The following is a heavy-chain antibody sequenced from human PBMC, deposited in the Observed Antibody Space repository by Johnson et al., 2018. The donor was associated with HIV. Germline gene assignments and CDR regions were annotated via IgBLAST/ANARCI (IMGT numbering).Heavy chain of an antibody. CDR1: GFTFSDYY. CDR3: TKPSTGTYYGFHI. CDR2: ISSSGSST. Sequence: QVQLVESGGGLVKPGGSLRLSCVASGFTFSDYYMTWIRQAPRKGLEWVSYISSSGSSTYYADSVKGRFTISRDNSKNTVWLQMNSLRGEDTAVYYCTKPSTGTYYGFHIWGQGTMVTVSS. V-gene: IGHV3-11*01. J-gene: IGHJ3*02.